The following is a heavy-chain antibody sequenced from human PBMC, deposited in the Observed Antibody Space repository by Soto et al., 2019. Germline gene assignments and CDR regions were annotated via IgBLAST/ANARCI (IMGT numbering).Heavy chain of an antibody. CDR3: ATGYRSAYGPLYS. D-gene: IGHD5-12*01. V-gene: IGHV3-23*01. CDR1: GFTFSSYA. Sequence: EVQLLESGGGLVQPGGSLRLSCAASGFTFSSYAMSWVRQAPGKGLEWVSAISGGGGTTYYADSVKGRFTISRDNSKNTLSLQMNSLRAEDTALYYCATGYRSAYGPLYSWGQGTLVTVSS. J-gene: IGHJ4*02. CDR2: ISGGGGTT.